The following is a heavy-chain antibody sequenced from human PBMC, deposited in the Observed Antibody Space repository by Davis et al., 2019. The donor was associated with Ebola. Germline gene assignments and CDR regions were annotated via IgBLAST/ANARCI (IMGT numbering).Heavy chain of an antibody. D-gene: IGHD6-13*01. J-gene: IGHJ4*02. V-gene: IGHV4-59*08. CDR1: GGSISSYY. CDR2: IYYSGST. CDR3: ARHLPSSSSRPLPFDY. Sequence: SETLSLTCTVSGGSISSYYWSWIRQPPGKGLEWIGYIYYSGSTNYNPSLKSRVTISVDTSKNQFSLKLSSVTAADTAVYYCARHLPSSSSRPLPFDYWGQGTLVTVSS.